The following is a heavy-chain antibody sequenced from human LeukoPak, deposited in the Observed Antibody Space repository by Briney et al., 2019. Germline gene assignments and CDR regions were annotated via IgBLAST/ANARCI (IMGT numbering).Heavy chain of an antibody. V-gene: IGHV1-24*01. CDR1: GYSLTELP. CDR2: FDPEDGET. D-gene: IGHD1-14*01. J-gene: IGHJ6*02. CDR3: ATESSPHEPYYYYYGLDV. Sequence: ASVKVSCKGSGYSLTELPMHWVRQAPGKGLEWMGGFDPEDGETIYAQKFQVRVTMTEDTSTDTAYMELSSLRSEDTAVYYCATESSPHEPYYYYYGLDVWGQGTTVTVSS.